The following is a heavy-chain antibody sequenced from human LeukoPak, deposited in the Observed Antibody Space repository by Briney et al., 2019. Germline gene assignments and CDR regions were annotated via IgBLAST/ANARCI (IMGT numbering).Heavy chain of an antibody. CDR3: AKEDHFAS. Sequence: GGSLRLSCAASGFTFDDYTMHWVRQAPGKGLEWVSGITWNSGSIGYADSVRGRFTISRDNAKNSLYLEMNSLRAEDAALYYCAKEDHFASWGQGTLVTVSS. CDR1: GFTFDDYT. J-gene: IGHJ4*02. V-gene: IGHV3-9*01. CDR2: ITWNSGSI.